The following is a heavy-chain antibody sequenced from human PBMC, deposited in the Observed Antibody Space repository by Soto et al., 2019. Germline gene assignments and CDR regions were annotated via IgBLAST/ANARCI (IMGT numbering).Heavy chain of an antibody. CDR1: GFTFSSYS. Sequence: GGSLRLSCAASGFTFSSYSMNWVRQAPGKGLEWVSSISSSSSYIYYADSVKGRFTISRDNAKNSLYLQMNSLRAEDTAVYYCARDTLIVVVAATQAFDIWGQGTMVTV. V-gene: IGHV3-21*01. CDR2: ISSSSSYI. D-gene: IGHD2-21*02. J-gene: IGHJ3*02. CDR3: ARDTLIVVVAATQAFDI.